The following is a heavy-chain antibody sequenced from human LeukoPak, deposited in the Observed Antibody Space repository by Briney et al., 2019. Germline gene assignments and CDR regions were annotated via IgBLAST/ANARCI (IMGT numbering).Heavy chain of an antibody. CDR2: INPNSGGT. Sequence: GASVKVSCKASGYTFTGYYMHWVRLAPGQGLEWMGWINPNSGGTNYAQKFQGRVTMTRDTSISTAYMELSRLKSDDTAVYFCARGEKVVSAHFDSWGQGTLLTVSS. D-gene: IGHD2-15*01. V-gene: IGHV1-2*02. CDR1: GYTFTGYY. J-gene: IGHJ4*02. CDR3: ARGEKVVSAHFDS.